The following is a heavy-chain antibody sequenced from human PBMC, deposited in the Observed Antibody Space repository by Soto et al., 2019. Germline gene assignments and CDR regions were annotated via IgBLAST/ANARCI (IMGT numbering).Heavy chain of an antibody. CDR1: GGSISSYY. CDR2: ISYSGST. V-gene: IGHV4-59*01. Sequence: SETLSLTCSVSGGSISSYYWSWIRQPPGKGLEWIGWIGYISYSGSTIYNPSLRSRVTISVDTSKNQFSLKLSSVTAADLAVYYCSYGGSRIRTRFDYWGQGTLVTVSS. CDR3: SYGGSRIRTRFDY. D-gene: IGHD5-12*01. J-gene: IGHJ4*02.